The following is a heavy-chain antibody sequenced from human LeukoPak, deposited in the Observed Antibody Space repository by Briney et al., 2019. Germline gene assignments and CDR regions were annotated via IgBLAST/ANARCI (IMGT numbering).Heavy chain of an antibody. Sequence: PGGSLRLSCAAPGFTFSNYGMNWVRQAPGKGLEWVSGITSSGITYYADSVKGRFTISRDNSKNTLYLQMNSLRAEDTAVYYCAKRGVGIAAAIDYWGQGTLVTVSS. J-gene: IGHJ4*02. CDR2: ITSSGIT. CDR1: GFTFSNYG. D-gene: IGHD6-13*01. CDR3: AKRGVGIAAAIDY. V-gene: IGHV3-23*01.